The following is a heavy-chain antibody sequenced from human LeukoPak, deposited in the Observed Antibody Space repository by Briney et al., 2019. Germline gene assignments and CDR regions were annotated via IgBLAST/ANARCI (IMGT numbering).Heavy chain of an antibody. D-gene: IGHD3-3*01. J-gene: IGHJ4*02. CDR2: IYYSGST. Sequence: SETLSLTCTVSGSSISSYYWSWIRQPPGKGLEWIGYIYYSGSTNYNPSLKSRVTISVDTSKNQFSLKLSSVTAADTAVYYCARTLYDFWSGYLIDYWGQGTLVTVSS. V-gene: IGHV4-59*01. CDR1: GSSISSYY. CDR3: ARTLYDFWSGYLIDY.